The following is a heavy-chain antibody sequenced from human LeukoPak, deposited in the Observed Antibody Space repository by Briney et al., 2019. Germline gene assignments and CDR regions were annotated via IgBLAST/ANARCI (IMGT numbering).Heavy chain of an antibody. D-gene: IGHD3-10*01. J-gene: IGHJ3*02. V-gene: IGHV1-3*01. CDR2: INAGNGNT. CDR3: AREWFGESDAFDI. Sequence: ASVKVSCKASGYTFTSYAMHWVRQAPGQRLEWMGWINAGNGNTKYSQKFQGRVTITRDTSASTAYMEQSSLRSEDTAVYYCAREWFGESDAFDIWGQGTMVTVSS. CDR1: GYTFTSYA.